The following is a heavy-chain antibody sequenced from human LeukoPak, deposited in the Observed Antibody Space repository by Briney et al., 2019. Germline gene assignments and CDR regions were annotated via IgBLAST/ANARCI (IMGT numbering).Heavy chain of an antibody. CDR3: ARALDCSSTSCYAVDY. J-gene: IGHJ4*02. Sequence: PGGSLRLSCAASGFTFSSFWMSWVRQAPGKGLEWVAHIKEDGSMLSYVDSVKGRFTISRDNAKNSVYLQMNSLRAEDTAVYYCARALDCSSTSCYAVDYWGQGTLVTVSS. D-gene: IGHD2-2*01. CDR1: GFTFSSFW. CDR2: IKEDGSML. V-gene: IGHV3-7*02.